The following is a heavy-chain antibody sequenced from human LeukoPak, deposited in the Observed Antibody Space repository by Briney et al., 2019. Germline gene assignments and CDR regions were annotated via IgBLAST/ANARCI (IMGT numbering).Heavy chain of an antibody. V-gene: IGHV1-2*02. CDR3: ARDGHDSSGYYNDY. Sequence: ASVKVSCKASGYTFSDYYIHWVRQAPGQGLEWMGWIKPNSGGTSYAQKFQGRVTMTRDTSMRTAYMELRTLRSDGTAVYYCARDGHDSSGYYNDYWGQGTLVTVSS. J-gene: IGHJ4*02. CDR1: GYTFSDYY. D-gene: IGHD3-22*01. CDR2: IKPNSGGT.